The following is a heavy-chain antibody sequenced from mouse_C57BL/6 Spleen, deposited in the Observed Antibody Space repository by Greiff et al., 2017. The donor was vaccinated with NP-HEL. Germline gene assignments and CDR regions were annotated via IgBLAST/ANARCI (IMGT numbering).Heavy chain of an antibody. CDR1: GYTFTSYW. V-gene: IGHV1-69*01. CDR2: IDPSDSYT. Sequence: QVQLQQPGAELVMPGASVKLSCKASGYTFTSYWMHWVKQRPGQGLEWIGEIDPSDSYTNYNQKFKGKSTLTVDKSSSTAYMQLSSLTSEDSAVYYCARWGDYDPALDYWGQGTTLTVSS. D-gene: IGHD2-4*01. J-gene: IGHJ2*01. CDR3: ARWGDYDPALDY.